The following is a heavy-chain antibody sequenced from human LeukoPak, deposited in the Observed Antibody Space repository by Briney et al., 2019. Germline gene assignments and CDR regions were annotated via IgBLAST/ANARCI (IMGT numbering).Heavy chain of an antibody. CDR2: ISDSGDTI. D-gene: IGHD3-10*01. J-gene: IGHJ6*03. V-gene: IGHV3-48*04. CDR3: ARRTSISMVRGGGYYYYYYMDV. Sequence: GGSLRLSCAASGFTFSSYSMNWIRQAPGKGLEWVSYISDSGDTIYYADSVKGRFTISRDNAKNSLFLQMNSLRVEDTAVYYCARRTSISMVRGGGYYYYYYMDVWGKGTTVTISS. CDR1: GFTFSSYS.